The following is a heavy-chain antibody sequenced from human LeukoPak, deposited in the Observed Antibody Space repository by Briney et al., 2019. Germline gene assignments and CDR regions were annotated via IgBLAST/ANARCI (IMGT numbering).Heavy chain of an antibody. CDR2: IYYSGST. CDR1: GGSISSRSYY. J-gene: IGHJ4*02. Sequence: SETLSLTCTVSGGSISSRSYYWGWIRQPPGKGLEWIGSIYYSGSTYYNPSLKSRVTISVDTSKNQFSLRLNSVTAADGAVYYCASHSYEEYSSPYYFDYWGQGTLVTVSS. D-gene: IGHD6-6*01. CDR3: ASHSYEEYSSPYYFDY. V-gene: IGHV4-39*07.